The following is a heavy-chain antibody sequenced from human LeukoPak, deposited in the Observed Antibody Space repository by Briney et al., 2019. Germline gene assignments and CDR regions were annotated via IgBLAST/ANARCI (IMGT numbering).Heavy chain of an antibody. D-gene: IGHD3-22*01. V-gene: IGHV3-30*18. CDR3: AKARDSSGHQRAYFDY. CDR2: ISYDGSNK. CDR1: GFTFSSYG. J-gene: IGHJ4*02. Sequence: PGRSLRLSCAASGFTFSSYGMHWVRQAPGKGLEWVAVISYDGSNKYYADSVKGRFTISRDNSKNTLYPQMNSLRAEDTAVYYCAKARDSSGHQRAYFDYWGQGTLVTVSS.